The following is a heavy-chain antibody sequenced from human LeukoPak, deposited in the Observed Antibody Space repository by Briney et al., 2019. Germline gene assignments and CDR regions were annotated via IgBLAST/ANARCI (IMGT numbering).Heavy chain of an antibody. CDR2: INPKNGDT. V-gene: IGHV1-2*02. Sequence: ASVKVSCKASGYTFIDYYMHWVRQAPGQGLEWVAWINPKNGDTKYAQKFQGRVTVTRGTSINTAYMELRSLRSDDTAIYYCAREWDYYAVWGQGTMVSVSS. D-gene: IGHD3-10*01. CDR1: GYTFIDYY. J-gene: IGHJ4*02. CDR3: AREWDYYAV.